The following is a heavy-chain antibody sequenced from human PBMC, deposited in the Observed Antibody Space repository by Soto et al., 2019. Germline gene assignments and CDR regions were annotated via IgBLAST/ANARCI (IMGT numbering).Heavy chain of an antibody. D-gene: IGHD3-22*01. J-gene: IGHJ4*02. V-gene: IGHV4-30-4*01. CDR1: GGSMSRGDHY. Sequence: PSETLSLTCNVSGGSMSRGDHYWSWIRQPPGKGLEWIGYIYSSGSTNYNPALKSRVTISVDTSTNHFSLKLRSVTAADTAVYYCARYISGLVYCFDYWGQGTLVTVSS. CDR2: IYSSGST. CDR3: ARYISGLVYCFDY.